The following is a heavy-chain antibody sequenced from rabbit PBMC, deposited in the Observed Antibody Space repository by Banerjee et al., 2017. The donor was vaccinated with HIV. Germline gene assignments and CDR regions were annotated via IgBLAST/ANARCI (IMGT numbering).Heavy chain of an antibody. V-gene: IGHV1S40*01. CDR1: GFIFSDNYA. CDR2: INTGDGST. Sequence: QSLEESGGDLVKPGASLTLSCKASGFIFSDNYAMCWVRQAPGKGLEWIGCINTGDGSTYYASWAKGRFTISKTSSTTVTLQMTSLTAADTATYFCARGWITMTMNLWGQGTLVTVS. CDR3: ARGWITMTMNL. D-gene: IGHD2-1*01. J-gene: IGHJ4*01.